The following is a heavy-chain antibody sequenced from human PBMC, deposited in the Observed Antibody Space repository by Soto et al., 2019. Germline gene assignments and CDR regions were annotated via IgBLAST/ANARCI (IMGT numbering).Heavy chain of an antibody. D-gene: IGHD5-18*01. CDR1: GYTFTGYY. CDR3: ARALGRPYSHGPRTYYFDY. CDR2: INPNSGGT. J-gene: IGHJ4*02. V-gene: IGHV1-2*04. Sequence: QVPLVQSGAEVKKPGASVKVSCKASGYTFTGYYMHWVRQAPGQGLEWMGWINPNSGGTNYAQKFQGWVTMTRDTSISTAYMELSRLRSDDTAVYYCARALGRPYSHGPRTYYFDYWGQGTLVTVSS.